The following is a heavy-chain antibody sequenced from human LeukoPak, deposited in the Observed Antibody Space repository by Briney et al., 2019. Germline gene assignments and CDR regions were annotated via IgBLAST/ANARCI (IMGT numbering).Heavy chain of an antibody. D-gene: IGHD3-16*01. Sequence: PGGSLRLSCAASGFTFSSYRMNWVHQAPGKGLEWVSYISSRSSTIYYADSVKGRFTISRDNAKNSVSLQMNSLRAEDTAVYYCARDYTSYDYWGQGTLVTVSS. V-gene: IGHV3-48*01. J-gene: IGHJ4*02. CDR2: ISSRSSTI. CDR3: ARDYTSYDY. CDR1: GFTFSSYR.